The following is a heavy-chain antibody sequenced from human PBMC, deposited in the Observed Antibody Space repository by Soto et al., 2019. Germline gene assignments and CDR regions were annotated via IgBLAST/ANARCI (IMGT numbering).Heavy chain of an antibody. V-gene: IGHV3-23*01. CDR1: GFTFSSYA. CDR3: AKGVXXIXXXXTGYFQH. CDR2: ISGSGDST. D-gene: IGHD4-4*01. J-gene: IGHJ1*01. Sequence: EVQLLESGGGLVQPGGSLRLSCAASGFTFSSYAMSWVRQAPGKGLEWVSGISGSGDSTYYADSVKGRFTISRDNSKNXXYLQMNSLRAEDTAVYYCAKGVXXIXXXXTGYFQHWGQGTLVTVSS.